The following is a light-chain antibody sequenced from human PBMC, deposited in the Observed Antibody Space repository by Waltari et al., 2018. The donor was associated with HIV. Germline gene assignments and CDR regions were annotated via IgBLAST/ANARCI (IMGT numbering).Light chain of an antibody. CDR3: LVSYSGTRL. CDR1: TGAVTSGHY. J-gene: IGLJ2*01. V-gene: IGLV7-46*01. Sequence: QAVVTQEPSLTVSPGGTVTLTCGPRTGAVTSGHYPYWFQQKPGQGPRTLIYDTDNKHSWTPARFSGSLLGGKAALTLSGAQPEDEADYYCLVSYSGTRLFGGGTKLTVL. CDR2: DTD.